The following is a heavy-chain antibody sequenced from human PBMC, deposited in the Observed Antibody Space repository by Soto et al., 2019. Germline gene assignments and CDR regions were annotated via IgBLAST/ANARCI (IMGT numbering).Heavy chain of an antibody. CDR2: IYYSGST. CDR3: ARGDRWLDP. CDR1: GGSIINSY. V-gene: IGHV4-59*01. Sequence: PSETLSLTCTVSGGSIINSYWSWIRQPPGRGLEWIGYIYYSGSTNYNPSLKSRVTISVDTSKNQFSLRLSSVTAADKAVYYCARGDRWLDPCGQGTLVTVYS. J-gene: IGHJ5*02. D-gene: IGHD2-15*01.